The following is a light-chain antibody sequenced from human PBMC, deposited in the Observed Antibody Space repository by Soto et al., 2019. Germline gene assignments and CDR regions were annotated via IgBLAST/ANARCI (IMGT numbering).Light chain of an antibody. CDR1: HNVSSY. V-gene: IGKV3-11*01. Sequence: EIVLTQSPATLSLSPGERATLSCRASHNVSSYLAWYQQKPGQAPRLLIYDASNRATGIPARFSGSGSGTDFTLTISSLEPEDLAVYYCLQRSNWPRTFGQGTKVEIK. J-gene: IGKJ1*01. CDR3: LQRSNWPRT. CDR2: DAS.